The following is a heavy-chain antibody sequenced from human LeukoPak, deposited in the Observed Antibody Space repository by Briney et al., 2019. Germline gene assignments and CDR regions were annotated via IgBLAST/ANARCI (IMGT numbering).Heavy chain of an antibody. CDR3: ARVVLIAAAGMICDY. V-gene: IGHV3-30*04. D-gene: IGHD6-13*01. J-gene: IGHJ4*02. Sequence: GGSLRLSCAASGFTFSSYAMHWVRQAPGKGLEWVAVISYDGSNKYYADSVKGRFTISRDNSKNTLYLQMNSLRAEDTAVYYCARVVLIAAAGMICDYWGQGTLVTVSS. CDR2: ISYDGSNK. CDR1: GFTFSSYA.